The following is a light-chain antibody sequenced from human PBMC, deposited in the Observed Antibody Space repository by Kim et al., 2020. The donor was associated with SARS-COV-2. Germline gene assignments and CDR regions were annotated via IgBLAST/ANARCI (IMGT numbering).Light chain of an antibody. CDR3: QSYDSSNQV. J-gene: IGLJ3*02. CDR1: SGSIASNY. CDR2: EDN. V-gene: IGLV6-57*02. Sequence: NFMLTQPHSVSESPGKTVTISCTGSSGSIASNYVQWYQQRPGSAPTTVIYEDNQRPSGVPDRFSGSIDSSSNSVSLTISGLKTEDEADYYCQSYDSSNQVFGGGTQLTVL.